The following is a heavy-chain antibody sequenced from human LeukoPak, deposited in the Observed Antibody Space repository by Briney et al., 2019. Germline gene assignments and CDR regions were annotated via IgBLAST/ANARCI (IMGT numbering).Heavy chain of an antibody. V-gene: IGHV3-21*01. Sequence: GTLRLSCAASGFPFSSYGMTWVRQAPGKGLEWVSIISSGSSAIFSADALKGRFTISRDDAKNLLYLDMNSLRAEDTAVYYCARGHTAVTRHFDFWGQGTLVTVSS. CDR1: GFPFSSYG. CDR2: ISSGSSAI. J-gene: IGHJ4*02. CDR3: ARGHTAVTRHFDF. D-gene: IGHD4-17*01.